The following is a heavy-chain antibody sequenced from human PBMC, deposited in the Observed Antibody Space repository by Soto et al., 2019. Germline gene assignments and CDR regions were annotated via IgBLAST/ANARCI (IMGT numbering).Heavy chain of an antibody. J-gene: IGHJ5*02. Sequence: QVQLQESGPGLVKPSETLSLTCTVSGGSISSYYWSWIRQPAGKGLEWIGRIYTSGSTNYNPSLKRRVTMSVDTSKTQFSLKLSSVTAADTAVYYCARERAGWNYVGWFDPWGQGTLVTVSS. CDR3: ARERAGWNYVGWFDP. V-gene: IGHV4-4*07. D-gene: IGHD1-7*01. CDR1: GGSISSYY. CDR2: IYTSGST.